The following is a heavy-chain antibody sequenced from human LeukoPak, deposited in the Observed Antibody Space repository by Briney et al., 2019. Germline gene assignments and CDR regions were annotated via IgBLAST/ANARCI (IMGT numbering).Heavy chain of an antibody. CDR2: IYTSGST. CDR1: GGSISSGSYY. CDR3: VRETIFGVVKRAFDI. J-gene: IGHJ3*02. Sequence: SETLSLTCTVSGGSISSGSYYWSWIRQPAGKGLEWIGRIYTSGSTNYNPSLKSRVTISVDTSKNQFSLKLSSVTAADTAVYYCVRETIFGVVKRAFDIWGQGTMVTVSS. V-gene: IGHV4-61*02. D-gene: IGHD3-3*01.